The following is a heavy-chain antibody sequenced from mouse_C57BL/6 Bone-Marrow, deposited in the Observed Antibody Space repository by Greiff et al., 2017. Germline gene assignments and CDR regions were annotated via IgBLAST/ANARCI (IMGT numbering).Heavy chain of an antibody. CDR3: ATTIYYYGSSLFDY. Sequence: QVQLQQPGAELVRPGSSVKLSCKASGYTFTSYWMHWVKQRPIQGLEWIGNIDPSDSETHYTQKFKDKAPLTVDKSSSTAYMQLSSLTSEDSAVYYCATTIYYYGSSLFDYWGQGTTLTVSS. CDR2: IDPSDSET. CDR1: GYTFTSYW. D-gene: IGHD1-1*01. J-gene: IGHJ2*01. V-gene: IGHV1-52*01.